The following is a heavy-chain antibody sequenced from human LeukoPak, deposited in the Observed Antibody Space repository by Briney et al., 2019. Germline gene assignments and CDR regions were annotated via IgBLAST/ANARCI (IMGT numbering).Heavy chain of an antibody. J-gene: IGHJ6*03. D-gene: IGHD1-1*01. Sequence: ASVKVSCKASGYTFTSYYMHWVRQAPGQGLEWMGIINPSGGSTSYARKFQGRVTMTRDMSTSTVYMELSSLRSEDTAVYYCAKGGDWNYYMDVWGKGTTVTVSS. CDR3: AKGGDWNYYMDV. V-gene: IGHV1-46*01. CDR1: GYTFTSYY. CDR2: INPSGGST.